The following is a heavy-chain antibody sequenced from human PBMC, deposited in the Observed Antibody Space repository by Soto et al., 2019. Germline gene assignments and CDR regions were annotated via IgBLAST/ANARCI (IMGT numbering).Heavy chain of an antibody. V-gene: IGHV1-69*06. Sequence: SVKVSCKASGGTFSSYAISWVRQAPGQGLEWMGGIIPIFGTANYAQKFQGRVTITADKSTSTAYMELSSLRSEDTAVYYCARDQVNDFWSGYPVSNYYYGMDVWGQGTTVTVSS. CDR1: GGTFSSYA. CDR2: IIPIFGTA. CDR3: ARDQVNDFWSGYPVSNYYYGMDV. D-gene: IGHD3-3*01. J-gene: IGHJ6*02.